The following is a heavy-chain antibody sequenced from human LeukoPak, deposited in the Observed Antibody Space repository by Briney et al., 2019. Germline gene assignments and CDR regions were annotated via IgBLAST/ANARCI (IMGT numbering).Heavy chain of an antibody. V-gene: IGHV1-2*02. CDR1: GYTFTDFY. D-gene: IGHD3-22*01. J-gene: IGHJ4*02. CDR2: INPNSGGT. CDR3: ASGSKAHYYDSSGYFFDY. Sequence: GASVKVSCKASGYTFTDFYMLWVRQAPGQGLEWMGWINPNSGGTDYAQKLQGRVTMTTDTSTSTAYMELRSLRSDDTAVYYCASGSKAHYYDSSGYFFDYWGQGTLVTVSS.